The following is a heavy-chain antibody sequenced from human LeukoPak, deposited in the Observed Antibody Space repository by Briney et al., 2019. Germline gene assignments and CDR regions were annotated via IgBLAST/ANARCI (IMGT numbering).Heavy chain of an antibody. CDR2: IDTDRSFT. V-gene: IGHV3-74*01. D-gene: IGHD1-26*01. J-gene: IGHJ4*02. CDR3: MRGTVGARGNDY. CDR1: GFTFSSYW. Sequence: GGSLRLSCAASGFTFSSYWMHWVRQAPGKGLVWVSRIDTDRSFTSYADSVRGRFTISRDNAKNTLYLQMSSLRAEDTAVYYCMRGTVGARGNDYWGQGTLVTVSS.